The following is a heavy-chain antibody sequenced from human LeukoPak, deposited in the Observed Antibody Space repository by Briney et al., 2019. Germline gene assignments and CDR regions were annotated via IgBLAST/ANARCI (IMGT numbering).Heavy chain of an antibody. CDR3: SRDPAPSFDS. CDR1: GFTFSSHG. J-gene: IGHJ4*02. V-gene: IGHV3-33*01. CDR2: IWYDGSKR. D-gene: IGHD2-15*01. Sequence: PGRSLRLSCAASGFTFSSHGMHWVRQAPGKGLEWVAVIWYDGSKRYYADSVKGRFTISRDDSKNTLYLQMNSLRDEDTAIYYCSRDPAPSFDSWGQGTLVTVSS.